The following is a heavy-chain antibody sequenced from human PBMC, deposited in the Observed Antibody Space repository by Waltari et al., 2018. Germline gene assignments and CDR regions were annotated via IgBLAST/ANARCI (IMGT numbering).Heavy chain of an antibody. CDR1: GGPINGFY. V-gene: IGHV4-59*08. CDR3: ARHGVGQVVQD. CDR2: VFSSGSS. D-gene: IGHD1-26*01. Sequence: QVQLQESGPGLLKPSETLSLTCTVSGGPINGFYWSWIRQTPEKGLEWIAYVFSSGSSGTNPSLRSRVTISADPSKNQISLKLSSVTAGDTAVYFCARHGVGQVVQDWGQGTLVTVSS. J-gene: IGHJ1*01.